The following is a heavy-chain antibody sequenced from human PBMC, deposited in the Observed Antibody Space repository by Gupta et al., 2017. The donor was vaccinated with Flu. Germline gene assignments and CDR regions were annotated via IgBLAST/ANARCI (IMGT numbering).Heavy chain of an antibody. D-gene: IGHD6-6*01. J-gene: IGHJ4*02. CDR1: A. CDR3: AKDLGSSSSRGKRGCDD. Sequence: AMSWVRQAPGKGLEWVSTISGRGGSTYYADSVKGRFTISRDKSKNTLYLQMNSRRAEDTAVYYWAKDLGSSSSRGKRGCDDWGQGTLVTVSS. V-gene: IGHV3-23*01. CDR2: ISGRGGST.